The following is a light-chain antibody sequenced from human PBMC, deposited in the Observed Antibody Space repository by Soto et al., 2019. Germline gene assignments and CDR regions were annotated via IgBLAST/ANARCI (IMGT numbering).Light chain of an antibody. CDR1: QSVSSSY. CDR2: GAS. Sequence: IVLTQSPGTLSLSPGERATLSCRASQSVSSSYLAWYQQKPGQAPRLLIYGASSRATGIPDGFSGSGSGTDFTLTISRLEPEDFAVYYCQQYGSSLITFGQGTRLEI. V-gene: IGKV3-20*01. CDR3: QQYGSSLIT. J-gene: IGKJ5*01.